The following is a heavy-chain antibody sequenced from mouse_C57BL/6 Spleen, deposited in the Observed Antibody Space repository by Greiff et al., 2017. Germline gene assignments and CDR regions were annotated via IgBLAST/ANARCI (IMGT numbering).Heavy chain of an antibody. CDR3: ASYYCGRDYFGY. Sequence: QVQLKESGAELARPGASVKMSCKASGYTFTSYTMHWVKQRPGQGLEWIGYINPSSGYPKYNQKFKDKATLTANKSASKAYMQLSSLTSDDSAVYYCASYYCGRDYFGYWGQGTTLTVSS. D-gene: IGHD1-1*01. V-gene: IGHV1-4*01. CDR2: INPSSGYP. J-gene: IGHJ2*01. CDR1: GYTFTSYT.